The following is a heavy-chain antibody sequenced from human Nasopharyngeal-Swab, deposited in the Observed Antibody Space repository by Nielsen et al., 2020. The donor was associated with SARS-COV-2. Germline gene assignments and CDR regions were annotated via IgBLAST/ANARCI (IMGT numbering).Heavy chain of an antibody. J-gene: IGHJ4*02. CDR1: GFTFSSYA. D-gene: IGHD3-10*01. CDR3: ARDGLLGYFDY. Sequence: GESLKISCAASGFTFSSYAMHWVRQAPGKGLEWVAVISCDGSNKYYADSVKGRFTISRDNSKNTLYLQMNSLRAEDTAVYYCARDGLLGYFDYWGQGTLVTVSS. CDR2: ISCDGSNK. V-gene: IGHV3-30*04.